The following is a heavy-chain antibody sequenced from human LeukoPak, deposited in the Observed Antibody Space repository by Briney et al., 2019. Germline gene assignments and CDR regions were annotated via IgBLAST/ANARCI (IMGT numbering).Heavy chain of an antibody. D-gene: IGHD5-18*01. CDR1: GFTFNTYW. Sequence: GGSLRLSCAASGFTFNTYWMHWVRQAPGEGPVIVAHILNDGGSTSYADSVKGRFIISRDNAKNTLSLQMNSLRAEDTAVYYCVRHNYGYDYWGQGTPVTVSS. J-gene: IGHJ4*02. CDR3: VRHNYGYDY. CDR2: ILNDGGST. V-gene: IGHV3-74*01.